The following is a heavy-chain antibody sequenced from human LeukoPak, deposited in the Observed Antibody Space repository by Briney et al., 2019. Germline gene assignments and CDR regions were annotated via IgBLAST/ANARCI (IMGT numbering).Heavy chain of an antibody. V-gene: IGHV4-38-2*02. CDR3: ARGDTAMVRFDY. J-gene: IGHJ4*02. Sequence: PSETLSLTCTVSGCSISSGYYWGWIRQPPGKGLEWTGSIDHSGSTYYNPSLKSRITISVDTSKNQFSLKLSSVTAADTAVYYCARGDTAMVRFDYWGQGTLVTVSS. D-gene: IGHD5-18*01. CDR2: IDHSGST. CDR1: GCSISSGYY.